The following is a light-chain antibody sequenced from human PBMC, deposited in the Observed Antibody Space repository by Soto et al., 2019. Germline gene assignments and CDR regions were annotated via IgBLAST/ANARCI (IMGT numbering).Light chain of an antibody. Sequence: QSALTQPASVSGSPGQSITISCTGTSSDVGGYNYVSWYQQHPGKAPKLMIYEVTNRPSGASNRFSGSKSGNTASLTISGLQAEDETHYYCSSYTSNSTVVFGGGTKVTVL. CDR3: SSYTSNSTVV. J-gene: IGLJ2*01. CDR2: EVT. V-gene: IGLV2-14*01. CDR1: SSDVGGYNY.